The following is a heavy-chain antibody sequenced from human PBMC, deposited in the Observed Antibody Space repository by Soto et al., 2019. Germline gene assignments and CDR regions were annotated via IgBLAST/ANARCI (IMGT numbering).Heavy chain of an antibody. Sequence: PGGSLRLSCAASGFTFSSYAMSWVRQAPGKGLEWVSAISGSGGSTYYADSVKGRFTTSRDNSKNTLYLQMNSLRAEDTAVYYCAKDRGMVRGPHWFDPWGQGTLVTVSS. CDR3: AKDRGMVRGPHWFDP. CDR1: GFTFSSYA. V-gene: IGHV3-23*01. CDR2: ISGSGGST. J-gene: IGHJ5*02. D-gene: IGHD3-10*01.